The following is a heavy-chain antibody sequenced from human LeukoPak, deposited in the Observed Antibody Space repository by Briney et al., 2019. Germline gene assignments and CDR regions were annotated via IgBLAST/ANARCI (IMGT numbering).Heavy chain of an antibody. CDR3: AREAPRPDY. CDR2: IYTSGST. V-gene: IGHV4-61*02. Sequence: PSETLSLTCTVSGGSISSGSYYWSWFRQPAGKGLEWIGRIYTSGSTNYKPSLKSRVTISVDTSKNQFFLKLSSVTAADTAVYYCAREAPRPDYWGQGTLVTVSS. CDR1: GGSISSGSYY. J-gene: IGHJ4*02.